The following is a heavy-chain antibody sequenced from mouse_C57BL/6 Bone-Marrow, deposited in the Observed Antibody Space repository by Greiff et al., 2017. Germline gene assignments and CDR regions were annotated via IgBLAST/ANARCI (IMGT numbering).Heavy chain of an antibody. CDR3: ARDYYGSRGAY. J-gene: IGHJ3*01. Sequence: VKLQESGAELARPGASVKLSCKASGYTFTSYGISWVKQRTGQGLEWIGEIYPRSGNTYYNEKFKGKATLTADKSSSTAYMELRCLTSEDSAVYFCARDYYGSRGAYWGQGTLVTVSA. CDR2: IYPRSGNT. D-gene: IGHD1-1*01. V-gene: IGHV1-81*01. CDR1: GYTFTSYG.